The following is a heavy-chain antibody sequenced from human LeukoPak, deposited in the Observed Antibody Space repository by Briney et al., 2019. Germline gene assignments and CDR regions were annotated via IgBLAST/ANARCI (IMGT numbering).Heavy chain of an antibody. Sequence: ASVKVSCKASGYPFTGYCMHWVRQAPGQGLEWMGWINPNSGGTSYTQKFQGRVTMTRDTSLSTVYMDLSRLTSDDTAVYFCARAMGTLAAGDHWGQGTLVTVSS. D-gene: IGHD7-27*01. CDR1: GYPFTGYC. J-gene: IGHJ4*02. CDR3: ARAMGTLAAGDH. CDR2: INPNSGGT. V-gene: IGHV1-2*02.